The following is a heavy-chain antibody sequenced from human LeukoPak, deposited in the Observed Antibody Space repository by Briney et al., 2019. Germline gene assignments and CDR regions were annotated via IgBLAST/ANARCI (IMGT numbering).Heavy chain of an antibody. J-gene: IGHJ4*02. CDR3: VRSLWGAGGTQY. Sequence: SETLSLTCTASGGSIGDYYWSWIREPPGKGLEWIGYLYYSRNTNYSPSLKRRVTISADTSKNQVYLKLRSVTAADTAVYYCVRSLWGAGGTQYWGQGTQVIVSS. V-gene: IGHV4-59*01. CDR1: GGSIGDYY. CDR2: LYYSRNT. D-gene: IGHD6-13*01.